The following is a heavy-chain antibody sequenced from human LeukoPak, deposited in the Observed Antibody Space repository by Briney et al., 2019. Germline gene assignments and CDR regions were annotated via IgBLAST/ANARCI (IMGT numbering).Heavy chain of an antibody. D-gene: IGHD6-19*01. CDR1: GGSMSSYY. CDR3: ARLYGSGWFDGDF. Sequence: SETLSLTCTVSGGSMSSYYWSWLRQPPGKGLEWIGYIYYSGSTNYNPSLKSRVTISVDTSKNQFSLKLSSVTAADTAVYYCARLYGSGWFDGDFWGRGTLVTVSS. J-gene: IGHJ4*02. CDR2: IYYSGST. V-gene: IGHV4-59*08.